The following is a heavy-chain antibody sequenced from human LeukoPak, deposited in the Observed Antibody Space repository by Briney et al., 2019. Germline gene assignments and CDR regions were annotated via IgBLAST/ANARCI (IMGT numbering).Heavy chain of an antibody. CDR1: GFTFSSYW. CDR2: IKQDGSEK. Sequence: PGGSLRLSCVASGFTFSSYWMHWVRLAPGKGLEWVANIKQDGSEKYYVDSVKGRFTISRDNAKNSLYLQMNSLRAEDTAVYYCASGPRFGDYWGQGTLVTVSS. CDR3: ASGPRFGDY. V-gene: IGHV3-7*03. D-gene: IGHD3-10*01. J-gene: IGHJ4*02.